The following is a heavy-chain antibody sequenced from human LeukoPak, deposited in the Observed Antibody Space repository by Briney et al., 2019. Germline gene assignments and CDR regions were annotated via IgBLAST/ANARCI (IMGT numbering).Heavy chain of an antibody. CDR2: IYYSGST. CDR3: ARGANYYDSSGDLNFDY. V-gene: IGHV4-30-4*01. CDR1: GGSISSGDYY. Sequence: PSQTLSLTCTVSGGSISSGDYYWSWIRQPPGKGLEWIGYIYYSGSTYYNPSLKSRVTISVDTSKNQFSLKLSSVTAADTAVYYCARGANYYDSSGDLNFDYWGQGTLVTVSS. D-gene: IGHD3-22*01. J-gene: IGHJ4*02.